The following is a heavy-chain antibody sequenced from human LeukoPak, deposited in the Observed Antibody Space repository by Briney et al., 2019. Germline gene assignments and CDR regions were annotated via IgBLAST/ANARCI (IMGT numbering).Heavy chain of an antibody. D-gene: IGHD3-3*01. V-gene: IGHV4-59*11. CDR2: IYYSGST. J-gene: IGHJ5*02. CDR1: GGSLSSHY. Sequence: PSETLSLTCTVSGGSLSSHYWSWIRQPPGKGLEWIGYIYYSGSTNYNPSLKSRVTISVDTSKNQFSLKLSSVTAADTAVYYCARAELPNYDFWSGSRFDPWGQGTLVTVSS. CDR3: ARAELPNYDFWSGSRFDP.